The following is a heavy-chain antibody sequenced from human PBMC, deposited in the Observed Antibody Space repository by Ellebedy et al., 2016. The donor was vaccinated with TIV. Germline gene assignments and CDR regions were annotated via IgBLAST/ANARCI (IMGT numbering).Heavy chain of an antibody. V-gene: IGHV4-39*01. CDR2: IYYSGST. J-gene: IGHJ4*02. CDR1: GGSISSSSYY. Sequence: SETLSLTCTVSGGSISSSSYYWGWIRQPPGKGLEWIGSIYYSGSTYYNPSLKSRVTISVDTSKNQFSLKLSSVTAAETAVYYCARGSSSGWYWNASVKPYYFDYWGQGTLVTVSS. CDR3: ARGSSSGWYWNASVKPYYFDY. D-gene: IGHD6-19*01.